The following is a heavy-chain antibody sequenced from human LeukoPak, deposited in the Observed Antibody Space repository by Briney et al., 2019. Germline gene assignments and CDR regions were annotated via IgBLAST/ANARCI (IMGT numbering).Heavy chain of an antibody. CDR1: GYTFTGYY. V-gene: IGHV1-2*02. D-gene: IGHD6-13*01. CDR2: INPNSGGT. CDR3: AREGKRYSSSWYGDYYYGMDV. J-gene: IGHJ6*02. Sequence: GASVKVSCKASGYTFTGYYMHWVRQAPGQGLAWMGWINPNSGGTNYAQKFQGRVTMTRDTSISTAYMELSRLRSDDTAVYYCAREGKRYSSSWYGDYYYGMDVWGQGTTVTVSS.